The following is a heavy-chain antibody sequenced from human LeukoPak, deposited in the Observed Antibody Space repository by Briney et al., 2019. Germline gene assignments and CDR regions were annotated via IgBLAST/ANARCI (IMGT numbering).Heavy chain of an antibody. CDR2: IYSSGST. D-gene: IGHD6-13*01. J-gene: IGHJ3*02. CDR1: GDSLNKYY. V-gene: IGHV4-4*07. Sequence: SGTPSLTRSVSGDSLNKYYLSWVRPPAGKGLGWVGRIYSSGSTDYNPSLKSRVSMSVDTSKNQFSLKLSSVTAADTALYYCARGYKPASGKDGAFDIWGQGTMVTVSS. CDR3: ARGYKPASGKDGAFDI.